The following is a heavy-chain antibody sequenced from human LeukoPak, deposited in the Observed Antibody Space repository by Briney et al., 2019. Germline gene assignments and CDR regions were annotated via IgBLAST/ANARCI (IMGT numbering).Heavy chain of an antibody. CDR2: ISSSSSYT. V-gene: IGHV3-11*05. CDR3: ARGFATVVYDY. Sequence: GGSLRLSCAASGFTFGDYYMSWIRQAPGKGLEWVSYISSSSSYTNYADSVKGRFTISRDNAKNSLYLQMNSLRAEDTAVYYCARGFATVVYDYWGQGTLVTVSS. D-gene: IGHD1-14*01. CDR1: GFTFGDYY. J-gene: IGHJ4*02.